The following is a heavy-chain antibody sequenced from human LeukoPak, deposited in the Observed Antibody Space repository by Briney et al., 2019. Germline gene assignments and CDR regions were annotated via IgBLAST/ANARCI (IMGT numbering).Heavy chain of an antibody. V-gene: IGHV4-31*03. D-gene: IGHD6-19*01. CDR3: ARAVAGTFFDY. CDR2: IYYSGST. Sequence: SQTLSLTRTVSGGSISSGGYYWSWHRPHPGQDLVWIGYIYYSGSTYYNPSLKSRVTISVDTSKNQFSLKLSSVTAAGTAVYYGARAVAGTFFDYWGQGTLVTVSS. CDR1: GGSISSGGYY. J-gene: IGHJ4*02.